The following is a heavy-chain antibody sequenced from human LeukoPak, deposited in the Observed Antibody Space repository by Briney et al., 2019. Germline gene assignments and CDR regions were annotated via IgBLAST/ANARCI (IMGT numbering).Heavy chain of an antibody. V-gene: IGHV3-20*04. CDR2: INWTGAST. J-gene: IGHJ4*02. D-gene: IGHD3-16*01. Sequence: GGSLRLSCAAYGFXXDXYGMTXXXQXPGKGLEWVSDINWTGASTGYADSVKGRFTISRDNAKNSLYLQMNSLRADDTALYYCARGSRGTPGQWGQGTLVTVPS. CDR3: ARGSRGTPGQ. CDR1: GFXXDXYG.